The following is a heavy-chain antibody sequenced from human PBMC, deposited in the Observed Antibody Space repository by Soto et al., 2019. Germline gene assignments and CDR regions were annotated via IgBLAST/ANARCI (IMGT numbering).Heavy chain of an antibody. Sequence: GESLKISCKGSGSSFTSYWIGWVRQMPGKGLEWMGIIYPGDSDTRYSPSFQGQVTISADKSISTAYLQWSSLKASDTAMYYCARHRKQWLVQETYYYYGMDVWGQGTTVTVSS. J-gene: IGHJ6*02. CDR3: ARHRKQWLVQETYYYYGMDV. V-gene: IGHV5-51*01. CDR2: IYPGDSDT. D-gene: IGHD6-19*01. CDR1: GSSFTSYW.